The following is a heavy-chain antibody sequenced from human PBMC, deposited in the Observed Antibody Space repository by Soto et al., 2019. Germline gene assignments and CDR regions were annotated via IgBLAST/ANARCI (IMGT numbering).Heavy chain of an antibody. Sequence: GGSLRLSCAASGFTFSTYSMNWVRQAPGKGLEWVSSISGGSTYILYADSVKGRCTISRDDAKNSLFLQMDSLRADDTAVYYCARFETVAIHEIDYWGQGTLVTVSS. D-gene: IGHD4-17*01. J-gene: IGHJ4*02. CDR2: ISGGSTYI. CDR3: ARFETVAIHEIDY. CDR1: GFTFSTYS. V-gene: IGHV3-21*01.